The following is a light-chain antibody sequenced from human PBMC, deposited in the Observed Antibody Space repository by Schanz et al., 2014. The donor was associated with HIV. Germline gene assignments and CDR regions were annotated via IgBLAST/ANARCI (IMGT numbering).Light chain of an antibody. V-gene: IGLV4-60*03. CDR3: QTWGTGIVV. Sequence: QLVLTQSSSASASLGSSVKLTCTLSSGHSSYIIAWHQQQPGKAPRYLMRLEGSGNYNKGSGVPDRFSGSSSGADRYLTISDLQSEDEADYYCQTWGTGIVVFGGGTKLTVL. J-gene: IGLJ2*01. CDR2: LEGSGNY. CDR1: SGHSSYI.